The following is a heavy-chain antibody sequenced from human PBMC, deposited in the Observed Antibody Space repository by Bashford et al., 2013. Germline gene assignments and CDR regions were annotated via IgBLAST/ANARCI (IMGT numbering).Heavy chain of an antibody. V-gene: IGHV1-69*13. Sequence: SVKVSCKASGGTFSSYAISWVRQAPGQGLEWMGGIIPIFGTANYAQKFQGRVTITADESTSTAYMELSSLRSEDTAVYYCALGYYGSGSYYPVDYWGQGTLVTVSS. CDR1: GGTFSSYA. CDR3: ALGYYGSGSYYPVDY. D-gene: IGHD3-10*01. CDR2: IIPIFGTA. J-gene: IGHJ4*02.